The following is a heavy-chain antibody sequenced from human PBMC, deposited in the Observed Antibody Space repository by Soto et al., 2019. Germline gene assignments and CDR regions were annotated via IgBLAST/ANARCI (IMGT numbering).Heavy chain of an antibody. J-gene: IGHJ5*02. Sequence: QVQLQESGPGLVKPSQTLSLTCTVSGGSISSGDYYWSWIRQPPGKGLEWIGYIYYSGSTYYNPSLKSRVTISVDTSKNQFSLKLSSVTAADTAVYYCARDLPDYGGNSDWFDPWGQGTLVTVSS. V-gene: IGHV4-30-4*01. CDR1: GGSISSGDYY. CDR2: IYYSGST. CDR3: ARDLPDYGGNSDWFDP. D-gene: IGHD4-17*01.